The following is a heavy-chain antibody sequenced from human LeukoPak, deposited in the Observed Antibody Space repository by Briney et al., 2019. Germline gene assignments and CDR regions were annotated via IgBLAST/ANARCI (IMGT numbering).Heavy chain of an antibody. CDR3: ARDSRDYGSGSSQYYFDY. Sequence: SVKVSCKASGGTFSSYAISWVRHAPGQGLEWMGGIIPIFGTANYAQKFQGRVTITADESTSTAYMELSSLRSEDTAVYYCARDSRDYGSGSSQYYFDYWGQGTLVTVSS. D-gene: IGHD3-10*01. CDR1: GGTFSSYA. J-gene: IGHJ4*02. CDR2: IIPIFGTA. V-gene: IGHV1-69*01.